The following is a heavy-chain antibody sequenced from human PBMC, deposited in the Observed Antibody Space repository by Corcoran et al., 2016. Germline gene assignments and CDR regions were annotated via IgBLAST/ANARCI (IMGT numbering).Heavy chain of an antibody. D-gene: IGHD6-13*01. Sequence: QLQLQESGPGLVKPSETLSLTCTVSGGSISSSSYYWGWIRQPPGKGLEWIGSIYYSGSTYYNPSLKSRVTISVDTSKNQFSLKLSSVTAADTAVDYCARQYSSSWSYYYYYGMDVWGQGTTVTVSS. CDR1: GGSISSSSYY. J-gene: IGHJ6*02. CDR3: ARQYSSSWSYYYYYGMDV. V-gene: IGHV4-39*07. CDR2: IYYSGST.